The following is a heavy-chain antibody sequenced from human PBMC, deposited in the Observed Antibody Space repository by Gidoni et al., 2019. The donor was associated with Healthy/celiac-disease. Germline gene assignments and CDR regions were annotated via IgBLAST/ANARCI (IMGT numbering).Heavy chain of an antibody. CDR3: AKDIGNYGDYGFDY. CDR2: FIWNSGSI. J-gene: IGHJ4*02. D-gene: IGHD4-17*01. Sequence: EVQLVESGGGLVQTGRSLRLSCAASGFTFDDYAMHWVRQDPGKGLECVSGFIWNSGSIGYADSVKGRFTISRDNAKNSLYLQMNSLRAEDTALYYCAKDIGNYGDYGFDYWGQGTLVTVSS. V-gene: IGHV3-9*01. CDR1: GFTFDDYA.